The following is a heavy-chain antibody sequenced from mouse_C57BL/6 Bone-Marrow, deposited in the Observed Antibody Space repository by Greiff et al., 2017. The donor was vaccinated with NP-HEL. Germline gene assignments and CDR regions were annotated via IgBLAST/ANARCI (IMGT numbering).Heavy chain of an antibody. D-gene: IGHD2-1*01. CDR3: ARNSFAY. CDR2: IYPRSGNT. Sequence: VQRVESGAELARPGASVKLSCKASGYTFTSYGISWVKQRPGQGLEWIGEIYPRSGNTYYNEKFKGKATLTADKSSSTAYMELRSLTSEDSAVYFCARNSFAYWGQGTLVTVSA. J-gene: IGHJ3*01. V-gene: IGHV1-81*01. CDR1: GYTFTSYG.